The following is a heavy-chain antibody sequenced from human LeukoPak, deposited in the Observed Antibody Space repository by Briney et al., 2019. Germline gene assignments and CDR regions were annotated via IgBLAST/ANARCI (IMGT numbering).Heavy chain of an antibody. J-gene: IGHJ6*03. D-gene: IGHD2-2*01. V-gene: IGHV4-34*01. CDR2: INHSGST. Sequence: PSETLSLTCAVYGGSFSGYYWSWIRQPPGKGLEWIGEINHSGSTNYNPSLKSRVTISVDTSKNQFSLKLSSVSAADTAVYYCARGIVVVPAARPIMDVWGKGTTVTVSS. CDR3: ARGIVVVPAARPIMDV. CDR1: GGSFSGYY.